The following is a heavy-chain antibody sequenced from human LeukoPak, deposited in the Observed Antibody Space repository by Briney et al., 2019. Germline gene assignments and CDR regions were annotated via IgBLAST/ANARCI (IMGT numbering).Heavy chain of an antibody. Sequence: SVNVSCKASGGTFSSYAISWVRQAPGQGLEWMGGIIPIFGTANYAQKFQGRVTMTTDKSTSTAYMELRSLTSDDTAVYYCARDVPGSIGTTARFDPWAREPWSPSP. CDR3: ARDVPGSIGTTARFDP. CDR1: GGTFSSYA. CDR2: IIPIFGTA. J-gene: IGHJ5*02. V-gene: IGHV1-69*05. D-gene: IGHD1-1*01.